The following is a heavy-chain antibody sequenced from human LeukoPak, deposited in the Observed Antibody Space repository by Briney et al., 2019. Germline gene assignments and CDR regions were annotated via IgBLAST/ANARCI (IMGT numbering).Heavy chain of an antibody. CDR3: ATYSSLNRREFQY. D-gene: IGHD3-22*01. Sequence: PGGSLRLSCAASGFTFSDYAMNWVRQAPGKGLQWVANIKTDGSEKYYVDSVKGRFTISRDNAKNSLYLQMNSLRAEDTAVYYCATYSSLNRREFQYWGQGTLLTVSS. V-gene: IGHV3-7*01. J-gene: IGHJ1*01. CDR1: GFTFSDYA. CDR2: IKTDGSEK.